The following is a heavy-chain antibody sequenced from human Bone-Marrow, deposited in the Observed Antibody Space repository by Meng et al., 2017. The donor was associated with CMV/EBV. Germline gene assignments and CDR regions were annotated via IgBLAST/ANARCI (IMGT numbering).Heavy chain of an antibody. Sequence: ASVKVSCKASGYTFTGYYMHWVRQAPGQGLEWMGWINPNSGGTNYAQKFQGRVTMTRDTSISTAYMELSRLRSDDTAVYYCASGNYDFWSGYLLDDWGQGTLVTVSS. J-gene: IGHJ4*02. D-gene: IGHD3-3*01. CDR1: GYTFTGYY. V-gene: IGHV1-2*02. CDR3: ASGNYDFWSGYLLDD. CDR2: INPNSGGT.